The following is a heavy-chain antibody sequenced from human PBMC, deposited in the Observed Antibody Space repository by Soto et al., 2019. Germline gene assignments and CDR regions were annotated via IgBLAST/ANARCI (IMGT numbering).Heavy chain of an antibody. D-gene: IGHD4-17*01. CDR2: IYFSGST. CDR1: GASINSGGYY. V-gene: IGHV4-31*03. CDR3: VSGDTWGAIFAS. Sequence: QVQLQESGPGLVEPSQTLSLTCTVSGASINSGGYYWNWIRQLPGKGLEWIGYIYFSGSTYYNPSLERRVTISLDTSQNQFYLKLSSVIAADTAVYYCVSGDTWGAIFASWGQGTLITVSS. J-gene: IGHJ4*02.